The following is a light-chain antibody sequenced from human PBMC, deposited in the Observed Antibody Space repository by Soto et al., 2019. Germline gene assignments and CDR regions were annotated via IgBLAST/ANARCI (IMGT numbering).Light chain of an antibody. Sequence: EIVLTQSPATLSLSPGERATLSCRASESVSSSYLAWYQQKPGQTPRLLIYGASNRATGIPARFSGSGSATDFTLTISSLEPEDFAVYYCQQRSSWITFGQGTRLEI. CDR3: QQRSSWIT. J-gene: IGKJ5*01. CDR2: GAS. V-gene: IGKV3-11*01. CDR1: ESVSSSY.